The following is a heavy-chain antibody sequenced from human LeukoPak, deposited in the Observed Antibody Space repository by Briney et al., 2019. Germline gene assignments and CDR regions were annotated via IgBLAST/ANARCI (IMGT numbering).Heavy chain of an antibody. CDR2: IIPIFGTA. D-gene: IGHD3-9*01. CDR1: GYSFTSYW. Sequence: KISCKGSGYSFTSYWIGGVRQAPGQGLEWMGRIIPIFGTANYAQKFQGRVTITTDESTSTAYMELSSLRSEDTAVYYCATPLVGYDILTGWGQGTLVTVSS. CDR3: ATPLVGYDILTG. J-gene: IGHJ4*02. V-gene: IGHV1-69*05.